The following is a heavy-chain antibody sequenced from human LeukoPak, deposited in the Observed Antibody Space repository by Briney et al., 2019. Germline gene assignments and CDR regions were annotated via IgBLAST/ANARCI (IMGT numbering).Heavy chain of an antibody. CDR3: ARSRRYASPFDY. CDR1: GYTFTSYG. J-gene: IGHJ4*02. Sequence: ASVKVSCKASGYTFTSYGISWVRQAPGQGLEWMGWINPNSGGTNYARKFQGRVTMTRDTSISTAYMELSRLRSDDTAVYYCARSRRYASPFDYWGQGTLVTVSS. D-gene: IGHD6-13*01. CDR2: INPNSGGT. V-gene: IGHV1-2*02.